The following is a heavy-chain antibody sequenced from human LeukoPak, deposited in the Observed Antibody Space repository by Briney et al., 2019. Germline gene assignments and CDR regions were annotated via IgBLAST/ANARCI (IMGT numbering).Heavy chain of an antibody. CDR1: GYSFTSYW. D-gene: IGHD3-9*01. V-gene: IGHV5-51*01. J-gene: IGHJ3*02. Sequence: GESLKISCKGSGYSFTSYWIGWVRQMPGKGLEWMGIIYPGDSDTRYSPSFQGQVTISADKSISTAYLQWSSLKASDTAMYYCARPLRYFDSGRFAFDIWGQGTMVTVSS. CDR2: IYPGDSDT. CDR3: ARPLRYFDSGRFAFDI.